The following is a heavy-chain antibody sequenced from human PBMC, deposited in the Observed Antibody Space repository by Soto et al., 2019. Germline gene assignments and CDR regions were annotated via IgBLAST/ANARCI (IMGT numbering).Heavy chain of an antibody. Sequence: ASVKVSCKASGYTFTSYYMHWVRQAPGQGLEWMGIINPSGGSTSYAQKFQGRVTMTRDTSTSTVYMELSSLRSEDTAVYYCARGGSGYRTGYYYHYRMDVCGQGTTVIVSS. D-gene: IGHD3-22*01. J-gene: IGHJ6*02. CDR3: ARGGSGYRTGYYYHYRMDV. V-gene: IGHV1-46*01. CDR2: INPSGGST. CDR1: GYTFTSYY.